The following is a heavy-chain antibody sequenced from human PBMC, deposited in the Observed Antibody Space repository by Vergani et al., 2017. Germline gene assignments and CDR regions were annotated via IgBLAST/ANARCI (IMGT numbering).Heavy chain of an antibody. D-gene: IGHD6-6*01. CDR3: TTAGIAARRNYYYYVDV. CDR2: IKSKTDGGTT. J-gene: IGHJ6*03. Sequence: EVQLVESGGGLVKPGGSLRLSCAASGFTFSNAWMSWVRQAPGKGLEWVGRIKSKTDGGTTDYTAPVKGRFTITRDDSKNTLYLQMNSLKTEDTAVYYCTTAGIAARRNYYYYVDVWGKGTTVTVSS. V-gene: IGHV3-15*01. CDR1: GFTFSNAW.